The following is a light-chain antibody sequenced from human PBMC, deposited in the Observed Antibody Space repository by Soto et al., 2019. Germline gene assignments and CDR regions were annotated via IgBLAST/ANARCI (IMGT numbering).Light chain of an antibody. CDR2: DAS. CDR3: QQRCNWPPVT. CDR1: QSVSAY. Sequence: LVSTQAPATLSLSPGERATLSCRASQSVSAYLAWYQQKPDQAPRLLIYDASNMATGIPARFSGSGSGTDFTLTISSLEPEDFAVYYCQQRCNWPPVTFGGGTKVDIK. J-gene: IGKJ4*01. V-gene: IGKV3-11*01.